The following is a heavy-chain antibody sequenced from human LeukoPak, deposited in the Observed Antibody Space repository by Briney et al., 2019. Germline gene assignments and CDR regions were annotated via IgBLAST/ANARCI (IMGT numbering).Heavy chain of an antibody. J-gene: IGHJ4*02. CDR2: INHTGST. Sequence: PSETLSLTCTVSGGSISSSSYYWSWIRQPPGKGLEWIGEINHTGSTNYNPSLKSRVTISVDTSKNQFSLKLSSVTAADTAVYYCARVRSITIFGVVISLYDYWGQGTLVTVSS. CDR3: ARVRSITIFGVVISLYDY. V-gene: IGHV4-39*07. CDR1: GGSISSSSYY. D-gene: IGHD3-3*01.